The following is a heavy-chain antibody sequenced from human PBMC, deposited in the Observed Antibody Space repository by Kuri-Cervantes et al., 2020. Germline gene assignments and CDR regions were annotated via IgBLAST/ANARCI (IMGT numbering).Heavy chain of an antibody. Sequence: SETLSLTCAVSGGSISSSNWWSWVRQPPGKGLEWIGEIYHSGSTNYNPSLKSRVTISVDKSKNQFSLKLSSVTAADTAVYYCARVYYGSGRGSNWFDPWGQGTLVTVSS. V-gene: IGHV4-4*02. CDR2: IYHSGST. J-gene: IGHJ5*02. D-gene: IGHD3-10*01. CDR3: ARVYYGSGRGSNWFDP. CDR1: GGSISSSNW.